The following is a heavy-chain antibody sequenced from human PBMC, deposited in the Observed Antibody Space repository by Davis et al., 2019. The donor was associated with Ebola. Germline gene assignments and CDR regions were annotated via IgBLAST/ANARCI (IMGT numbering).Heavy chain of an antibody. Sequence: GGSLRLSCAASGFTVSSNYMSWVRQAPGKGLEWVSAISGSGGSTYYADSVKGRFTISRDNSKNTLYLQMNSLRAEDTAVYYCAKDANRDTYYDFWSGYYDYWGQGTLVTVSS. V-gene: IGHV3-23*01. CDR1: GFTVSSNY. D-gene: IGHD3-3*01. J-gene: IGHJ4*02. CDR3: AKDANRDTYYDFWSGYYDY. CDR2: ISGSGGST.